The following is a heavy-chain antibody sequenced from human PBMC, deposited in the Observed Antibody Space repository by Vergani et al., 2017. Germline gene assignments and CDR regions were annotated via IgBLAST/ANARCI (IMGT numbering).Heavy chain of an antibody. Sequence: QVQLVQSGAEVKKPGASVKVSCKASGYTFTSYYMHWVRQAPGQGLEWMGIINPSGGSTSYAQKFQGRVTMTRDTSTSTVYMELSSLRSEDTAVYYCATSGSXTIVRGADYYYMDVWGKGTTVTVSS. CDR1: GYTFTSYY. J-gene: IGHJ6*03. CDR2: INPSGGST. V-gene: IGHV1-46*03. D-gene: IGHD2-2*01. CDR3: ATSGSXTIVRGADYYYMDV.